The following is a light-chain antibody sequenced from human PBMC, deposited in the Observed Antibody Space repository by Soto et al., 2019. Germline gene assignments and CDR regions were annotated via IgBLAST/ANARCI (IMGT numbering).Light chain of an antibody. J-gene: IGKJ5*01. Sequence: DIQMTQSPSSLSASVGDRVTISCRTSQNIESYLNWYRQKPGKAPKLLIYAASDLQGGVPSRFSGRGSGTDFTLSIRSLQPEDFAIYFCQQSYSSPYTFGQGTRLEIK. CDR2: AAS. CDR1: QNIESY. CDR3: QQSYSSPYT. V-gene: IGKV1-39*01.